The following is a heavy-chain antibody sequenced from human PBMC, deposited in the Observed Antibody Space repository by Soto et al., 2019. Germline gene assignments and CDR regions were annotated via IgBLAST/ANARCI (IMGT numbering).Heavy chain of an antibody. Sequence: SETLSLTCTVSGGSINSRSYYWGWIRQPPGKGLDWIGNIYYSGTTYYYPSLKSRVTISVDTSKNQFSLKLSSVTAADTAVYFCARAPIPPALPYTYFDYWGRGILVTVS. CDR2: IYYSGTT. CDR1: GGSINSRSYY. J-gene: IGHJ4*02. D-gene: IGHD2-2*01. CDR3: ARAPIPPALPYTYFDY. V-gene: IGHV4-39*01.